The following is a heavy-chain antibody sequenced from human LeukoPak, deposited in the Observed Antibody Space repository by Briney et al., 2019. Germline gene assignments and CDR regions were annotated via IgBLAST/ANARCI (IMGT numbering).Heavy chain of an antibody. CDR2: IIPIFGTA. V-gene: IGHV1-69*05. D-gene: IGHD1-1*01. J-gene: IGHJ4*02. Sequence: LEWMEGIIPIFGTANYAQKFQGRVTITTDESTSTAYMELSSLRSEDTAVYYCARGGYNWNGCFDYWGQGTLVTVSS. CDR3: ARGGYNWNGCFDY.